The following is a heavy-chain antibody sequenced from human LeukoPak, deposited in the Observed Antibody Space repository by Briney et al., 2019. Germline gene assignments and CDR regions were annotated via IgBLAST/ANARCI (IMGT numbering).Heavy chain of an antibody. CDR1: GGSISSYY. J-gene: IGHJ4*02. V-gene: IGHV4-59*12. D-gene: IGHD3-22*01. CDR3: AREPTYYYDSSGYTLDY. Sequence: TSETLSLTCTVSGGSISSYYWSWIRQPPGKGLEWIGYIYYSGSTNYNPSLKSRVTISVDTSKNQFSLKLSSVTAADTAVYYCAREPTYYYDSSGYTLDYWGRGTLVTVSS. CDR2: IYYSGST.